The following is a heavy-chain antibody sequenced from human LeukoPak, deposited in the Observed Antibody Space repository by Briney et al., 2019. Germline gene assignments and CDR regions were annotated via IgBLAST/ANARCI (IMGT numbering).Heavy chain of an antibody. V-gene: IGHV3-53*01. J-gene: IGHJ4*02. CDR3: ARDRGGSGWSNPFDY. CDR2: IYSGGST. D-gene: IGHD6-19*01. Sequence: PGGSLGLSCAASGFTVSSNYMSWAPQAPGKGLEWVSVIYSGGSTYYADSVKGRFTISRDNSKNTLYLQMNSLRAEDTAVYYCARDRGGSGWSNPFDYWGQGTLVTVSS. CDR1: GFTVSSNY.